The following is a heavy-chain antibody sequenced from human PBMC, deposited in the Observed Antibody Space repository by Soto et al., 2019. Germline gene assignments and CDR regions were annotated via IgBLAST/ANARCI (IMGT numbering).Heavy chain of an antibody. V-gene: IGHV1-8*01. Sequence: AASVKVSCKASGYTFTIYDINCVLQATLQWLEWMGCMNPNSGNTGYAQKFQGRVTMTRNTSISTAYMELSSLRSEDTAVYYCARVGGYGSGSYFYVWGQGTTVTVSS. D-gene: IGHD3-10*01. CDR1: GYTFTIYD. J-gene: IGHJ6*02. CDR2: MNPNSGNT. CDR3: ARVGGYGSGSYFYV.